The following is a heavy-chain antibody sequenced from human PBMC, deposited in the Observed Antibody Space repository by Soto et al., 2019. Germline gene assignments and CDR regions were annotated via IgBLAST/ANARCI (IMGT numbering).Heavy chain of an antibody. CDR2: IYYSGST. J-gene: IGHJ4*02. CDR1: GGSISSYY. D-gene: IGHD3-22*01. CDR3: ARDHTYYYDSSGYYPSPYFDY. Sequence: PSETLSLTCTVSGGSISSYYWSWIRQPPGKGLEWIGYIYYSGSTNYNPSLKSRVTISVDTSKNQFSLKLSSVTAADTAVYYCARDHTYYYDSSGYYPSPYFDYWGQRTLVTVS. V-gene: IGHV4-59*01.